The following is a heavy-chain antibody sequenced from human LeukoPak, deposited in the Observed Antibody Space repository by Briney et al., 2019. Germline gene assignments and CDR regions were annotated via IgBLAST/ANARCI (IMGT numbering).Heavy chain of an antibody. V-gene: IGHV1-8*01. D-gene: IGHD1-26*01. CDR2: MNPNSGNT. CDR1: GYTFTSYD. J-gene: IGHJ6*03. CDR3: ARDQVGPGRYYYYMDV. Sequence: ASVKVSCKASGYTFTSYDINWVRQATGQGLEWMGWMNPNSGNTGYAQKFQGRVTMTRNTSISTAYMELSSLRSEDTAVYYCARDQVGPGRYYYYMDVWGKGTTVTVSS.